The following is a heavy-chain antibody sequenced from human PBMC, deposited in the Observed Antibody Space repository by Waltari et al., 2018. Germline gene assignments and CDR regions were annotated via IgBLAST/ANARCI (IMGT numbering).Heavy chain of an antibody. CDR2: IWYDGSNK. J-gene: IGHJ6*02. D-gene: IGHD6-19*01. CDR1: GFTFSSYG. Sequence: QVQLVESGGGVVQPGRSLRLSCAASGFTFSSYGMHWVRQAPGKGLEWVAVIWYDGSNKYYADAVKGRFTISRDNSKNTLYLQMNSRRAEDTAVYYCAREGLAVAGYYYGMDVWGQGTTVTVSS. CDR3: AREGLAVAGYYYGMDV. V-gene: IGHV3-33*01.